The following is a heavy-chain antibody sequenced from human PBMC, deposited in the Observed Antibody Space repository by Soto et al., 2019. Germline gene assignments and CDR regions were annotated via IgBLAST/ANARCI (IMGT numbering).Heavy chain of an antibody. J-gene: IGHJ3*01. CDR3: ARPYGGKIGDAPDL. V-gene: IGHV3-23*01. Sequence: GGSLRLSCVGSGFTFISYAVSWVRQVPGKGLEWVSSISDAAGSAYYVDSVKGRFTISRDNSKKTLYLQMNSLRAEDSAVYYCARPYGGKIGDAPDLWGPGXMVTVSS. D-gene: IGHD4-17*01. CDR1: GFTFISYA. CDR2: ISDAAGSA.